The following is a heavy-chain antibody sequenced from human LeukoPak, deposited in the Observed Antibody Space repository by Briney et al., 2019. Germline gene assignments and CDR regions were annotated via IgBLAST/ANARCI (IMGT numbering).Heavy chain of an antibody. J-gene: IGHJ6*03. Sequence: PGGSLRLSCAASGFTFNTYGMHWVRQAPGKGLEWVAFIRFDGSNEYYADSVKGRFTISRDNSKNTLYLQMNSLRAEDTAVYYCAKASQAHQKRKVPAAPSDYYYYYMDVWGKGTTVTVSS. CDR3: AKASQAHQKRKVPAAPSDYYYYYMDV. D-gene: IGHD2-2*01. CDR2: IRFDGSNE. V-gene: IGHV3-30*02. CDR1: GFTFNTYG.